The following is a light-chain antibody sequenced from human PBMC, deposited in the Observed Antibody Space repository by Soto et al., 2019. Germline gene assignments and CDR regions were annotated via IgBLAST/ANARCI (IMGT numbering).Light chain of an antibody. CDR3: QQYYIYPPA. Sequence: DIQMTQSPSTLSASVGDRVTLTCRASQNVGVYLAWYQQKPGKAPKLLIYQTSSLEYGVPSRFSGSGSETEFTLAISSLQPEDFATYYCQQYYIYPPAFGLGTKVEIK. V-gene: IGKV1-5*03. CDR2: QTS. J-gene: IGKJ3*01. CDR1: QNVGVY.